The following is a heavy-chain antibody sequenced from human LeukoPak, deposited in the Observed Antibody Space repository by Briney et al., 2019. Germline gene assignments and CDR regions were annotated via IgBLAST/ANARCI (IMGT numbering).Heavy chain of an antibody. V-gene: IGHV3-23*01. CDR1: GFTFSSYA. CDR3: ARDPRRELSGDY. Sequence: GGSLRLSCAASGFTFSSYAMSWVRQAPGKGLEWVSGISGSGGSTYYADSVKGRFTISRDNSKNTLYLQMNSLRAEDTAVYYCARDPRRELSGDYWGQGTLVTVSS. J-gene: IGHJ4*02. D-gene: IGHD1-26*01. CDR2: ISGSGGST.